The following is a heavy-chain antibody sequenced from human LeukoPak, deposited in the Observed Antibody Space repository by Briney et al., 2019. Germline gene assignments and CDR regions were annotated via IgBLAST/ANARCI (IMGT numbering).Heavy chain of an antibody. J-gene: IGHJ4*02. Sequence: PSETLSLTCTVSGGSPSTYYWSWIRQPPGKGLEWIGYMSYSGNINYNPSLRSRVTISLDTSNNQFSLRLTSVTAADTAVYYCAGILTGYYVVNWGQGTLVTVSS. CDR2: MSYSGNI. D-gene: IGHD3-9*01. CDR1: GGSPSTYY. V-gene: IGHV4-59*01. CDR3: AGILTGYYVVN.